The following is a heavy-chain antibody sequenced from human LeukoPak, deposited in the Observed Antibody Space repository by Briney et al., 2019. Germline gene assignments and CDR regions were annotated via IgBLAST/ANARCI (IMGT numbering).Heavy chain of an antibody. CDR1: GGSFSGYY. CDR2: INHSGST. D-gene: IGHD4-23*01. CDR3: ARGRTGYGGTDH. Sequence: SETLSLTCAVYGGSFSGYYWSWIRQPPGKGLEWIGEINHSGSTNYNPSLKSRVTISVDTSKNQFSLKLSSVTAADTAVYYCARGRTGYGGTDHWGQGTLVTVSS. V-gene: IGHV4-34*01. J-gene: IGHJ5*02.